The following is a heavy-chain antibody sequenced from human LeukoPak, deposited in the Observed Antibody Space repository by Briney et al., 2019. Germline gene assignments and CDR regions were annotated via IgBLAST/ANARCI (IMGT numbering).Heavy chain of an antibody. V-gene: IGHV4-34*01. Sequence: SETPSLTCAVYGGSFSGYYWSWIRQPPGKGLEWIGEINHSGSTNYNPSLKSRVTISVDTSKNQFSLKLSSVTAADTAVYYCARGSRRWLQLPYDAFDIWGQGTMVTVSS. D-gene: IGHD5-24*01. CDR3: ARGSRRWLQLPYDAFDI. J-gene: IGHJ3*02. CDR1: GGSFSGYY. CDR2: INHSGST.